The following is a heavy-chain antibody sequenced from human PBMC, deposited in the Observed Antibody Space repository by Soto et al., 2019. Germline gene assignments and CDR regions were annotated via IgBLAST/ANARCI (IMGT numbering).Heavy chain of an antibody. Sequence: QVQLVESGGGVVQPGRSLRLSCAASGFTFSSYAMHWVRQAPGKGLEWVAVISYDGSNKYYADSVKGRFTISRDNSXNXXYLQMNSLRAEDTAVYYCARVAAAGTLYYYYGMDVWGQGTTVTVSS. J-gene: IGHJ6*02. CDR2: ISYDGSNK. D-gene: IGHD6-13*01. CDR1: GFTFSSYA. V-gene: IGHV3-30-3*01. CDR3: ARVAAAGTLYYYYGMDV.